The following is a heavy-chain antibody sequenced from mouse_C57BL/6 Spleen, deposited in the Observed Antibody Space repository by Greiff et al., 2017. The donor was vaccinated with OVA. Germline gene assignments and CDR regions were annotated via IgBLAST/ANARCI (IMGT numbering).Heavy chain of an antibody. V-gene: IGHV1-26*01. CDR1: GYTFTDYY. Sequence: VQLQQSGPELVKPGASAKISCKASGYTFTDYYMNWVKQSHGKSLEWIGDINPNNGGTSYNQKFKGKATLTVDKSSSTAYMELRSLTSEDSAVYYCARSRGTNYGYDLDYWGQGTTLTVSS. J-gene: IGHJ2*01. CDR2: INPNNGGT. CDR3: ARSRGTNYGYDLDY. D-gene: IGHD2-2*01.